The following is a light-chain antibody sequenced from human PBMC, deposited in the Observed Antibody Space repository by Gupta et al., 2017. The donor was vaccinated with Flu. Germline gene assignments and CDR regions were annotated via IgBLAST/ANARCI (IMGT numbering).Light chain of an antibody. CDR2: AAS. CDR1: QSVSSSY. J-gene: IGKJ5*01. CDR3: QQEGNSPIT. Sequence: ETVLTQSPGTLSLSPGERATLSCRASQSVSSSYLAWYQQKPGQAPRLLIYAASSRATGIPDRFSGSGSGTDFTLTISRLEPEDFAVYYCQQEGNSPITFGQGTQVEIK. V-gene: IGKV3-20*01.